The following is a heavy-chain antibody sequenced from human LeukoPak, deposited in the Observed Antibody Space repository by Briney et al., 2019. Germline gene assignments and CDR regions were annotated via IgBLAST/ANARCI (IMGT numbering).Heavy chain of an antibody. CDR2: IYHGGTT. D-gene: IGHD3-10*01. J-gene: IGHJ3*02. CDR1: GYSISSGYY. Sequence: SETLSLTCTVSGYSISSGYYWGWIRQPPGKGLEWIGSIYHGGTTYYNPSLKSRVTISVDTSKNQFSLKLNSVTAADTAVYYCARDKGPSFSGSHAFDIWGQGTMVTVSS. CDR3: ARDKGPSFSGSHAFDI. V-gene: IGHV4-38-2*02.